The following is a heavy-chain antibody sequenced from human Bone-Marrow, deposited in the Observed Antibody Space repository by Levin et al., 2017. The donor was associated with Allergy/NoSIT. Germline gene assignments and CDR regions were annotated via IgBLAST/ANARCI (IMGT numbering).Heavy chain of an antibody. J-gene: IGHJ3*01. V-gene: IGHV3-30*18. D-gene: IGHD6-19*01. CDR2: ISYAGNNI. CDR3: AKDVSSIGVGGAALDV. Sequence: LSLTCAASGFTFSHYVMHWVRQAPGRGLEWVAVISYAGNNIFYADSVKGRFTISRDNSKNTLSLLLNSLRHEDTAVYYCAKDVSSIGVGGAALDVWGLGTMVTVSS. CDR1: GFTFSHYV.